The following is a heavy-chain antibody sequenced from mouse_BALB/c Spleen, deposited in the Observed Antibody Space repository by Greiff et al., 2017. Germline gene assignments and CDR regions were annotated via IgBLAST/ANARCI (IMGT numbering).Heavy chain of an antibody. CDR1: GYTFTEYI. V-gene: IGHV1-62-2*01. CDR2: FYPGSGSI. Sequence: VKLMESGAGLVKPGASVKLSCKASGYTFTEYIIHWVKQRSGQGLEWIGWFYPGSGSIKYNEKFKDKATLTADKSSSTVYMELSRLTSEDSAVYFCARHEDDGYGFAYWGQGTLVTVSA. J-gene: IGHJ3*01. D-gene: IGHD1-2*01. CDR3: ARHEDDGYGFAY.